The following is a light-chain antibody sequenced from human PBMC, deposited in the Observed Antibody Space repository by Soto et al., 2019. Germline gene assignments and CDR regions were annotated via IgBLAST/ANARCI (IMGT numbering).Light chain of an antibody. CDR3: QQYYSIPY. J-gene: IGKJ3*01. CDR2: GAS. Sequence: EIVLTQSPGTLSLSPGERATLSCRASQSVSSSYLAWYQQKPGQAPRLLIYGASSRATGIPDRFSGSGSGTDFTLTISRLEPEDFAVYYCQQYYSIPYFGPGTKVDIK. CDR1: QSVSSSY. V-gene: IGKV3-20*01.